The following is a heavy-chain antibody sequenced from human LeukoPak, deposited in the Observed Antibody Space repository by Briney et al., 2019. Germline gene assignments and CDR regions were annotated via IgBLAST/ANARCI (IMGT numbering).Heavy chain of an antibody. J-gene: IGHJ4*02. Sequence: GGSLRLSCAASGFTFSSYEMNWVRQAPGKGLEWVSYISGSGTTIYYADSVKGRFTISRDNAKNSLYLQMNGLRAEDTAVYYCARDPLYYYDSSGYPDGDYWGQGTLVTVSS. CDR3: ARDPLYYYDSSGYPDGDY. CDR1: GFTFSSYE. V-gene: IGHV3-48*03. CDR2: ISGSGTTI. D-gene: IGHD3-22*01.